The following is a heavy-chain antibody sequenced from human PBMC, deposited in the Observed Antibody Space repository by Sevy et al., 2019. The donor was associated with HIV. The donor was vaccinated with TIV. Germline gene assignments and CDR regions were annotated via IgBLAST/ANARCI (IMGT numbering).Heavy chain of an antibody. CDR2: IFRGGDGT. V-gene: IGHV3-23*01. CDR1: GFTFSNYA. Sequence: GGSLRLSCVASGFTFSNYAMNWVRQAPGKGLEWVSTIFRGGDGTYYADSVRGRFTISRDTSKDTVYLQLSSLRADDAAVYYCAGALYDSSGSFDALDIWGQGTMVTVSS. J-gene: IGHJ3*02. CDR3: AGALYDSSGSFDALDI. D-gene: IGHD3-22*01.